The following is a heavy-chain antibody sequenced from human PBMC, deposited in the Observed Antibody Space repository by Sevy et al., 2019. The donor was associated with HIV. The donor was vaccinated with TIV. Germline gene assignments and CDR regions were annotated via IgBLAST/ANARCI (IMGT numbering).Heavy chain of an antibody. CDR2: TNQDGSEI. J-gene: IGHJ6*02. V-gene: IGHV3-7*01. CDR3: ARAMGV. Sequence: GSLRLSCVGSGISISSHWMNWVRQSPGKGLEWVANTNQDGSEIYYVDSVKGRFTISRDNAKNSGYLQMHFLRVEDSGVYYCARAMGVWGQGTTVTVSS. CDR1: GISISSHW.